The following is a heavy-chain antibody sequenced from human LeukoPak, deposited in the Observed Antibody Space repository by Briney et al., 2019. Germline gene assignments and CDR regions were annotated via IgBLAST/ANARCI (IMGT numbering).Heavy chain of an antibody. J-gene: IGHJ3*02. CDR1: GGSFSDYY. Sequence: SETLSLTCAVFGGSFSDYYWSWIRQPPGKGLEWIGEINHSGSTNYNPSFKSRVTISVDMSKNQFSLKLSSVTAADTAVYYCARGVVPDIWGQGTMVTVSS. D-gene: IGHD2-15*01. CDR2: INHSGST. CDR3: ARGVVPDI. V-gene: IGHV4-34*01.